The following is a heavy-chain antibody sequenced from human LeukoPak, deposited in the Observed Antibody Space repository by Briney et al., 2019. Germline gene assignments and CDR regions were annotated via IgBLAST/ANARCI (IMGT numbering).Heavy chain of an antibody. D-gene: IGHD6-13*01. CDR3: ARESIAAAGIFDY. V-gene: IGHV4-59*01. CDR2: IYYSGST. J-gene: IGHJ4*02. Sequence: SETLSLTCTVSGGSISSYYWSWIRQPPGKGLEWIGYIYYSGSTNYNPSLKSRVTISVDTSKNQFSLKLSSVTAADTAVYYCARESIAAAGIFDYWGQGTLVTVSS. CDR1: GGSISSYY.